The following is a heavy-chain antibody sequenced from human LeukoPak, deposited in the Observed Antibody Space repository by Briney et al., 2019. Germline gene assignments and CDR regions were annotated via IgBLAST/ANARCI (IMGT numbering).Heavy chain of an antibody. CDR1: GFTFSNYG. CDR2: TSVSGGST. Sequence: GGSLRLSCAASGFTFSNYGMSWVRQAPGKGLEWVSATSVSGGSTYYADSVKGRFTISRDNSKNTLYLQMKSLRTEDTAVYYCARDGPSSGSPSGLLEHHDAFDIWGQGTMVTVSS. J-gene: IGHJ3*02. D-gene: IGHD1-26*01. CDR3: ARDGPSSGSPSGLLEHHDAFDI. V-gene: IGHV3-23*01.